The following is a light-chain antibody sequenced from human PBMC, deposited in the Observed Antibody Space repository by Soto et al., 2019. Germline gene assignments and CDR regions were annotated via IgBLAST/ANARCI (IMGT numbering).Light chain of an antibody. CDR1: SSDVGGYNY. CDR2: EVS. V-gene: IGLV2-14*01. J-gene: IGLJ1*01. CDR3: SSYTSSSSVYV. Sequence: QSALTQPASVSGSSGQLITISCTGTSSDVGGYNYVSWYQHHPGKAPKLMIYEVSNRPSGVSNRFSGSKSGNTASLTISGLQAEDEADYYCSSYTSSSSVYVFGTGTKLTVL.